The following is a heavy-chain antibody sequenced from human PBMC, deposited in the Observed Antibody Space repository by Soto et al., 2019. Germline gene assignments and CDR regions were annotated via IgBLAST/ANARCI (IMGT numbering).Heavy chain of an antibody. J-gene: IGHJ6*03. D-gene: IGHD3-3*01. CDR3: AKDPVAIFGVVTPLWYMDV. CDR1: GFTFSSYA. Sequence: GGSLRLSCAASGFTFSSYAMSWVRQAPGKGLEWVSAISGSGGSTYYADSVKGRFTISRDNSKNTLYLQMNSLRAEDTAVYYCAKDPVAIFGVVTPLWYMDVWGKGTTVPVSS. V-gene: IGHV3-23*01. CDR2: ISGSGGST.